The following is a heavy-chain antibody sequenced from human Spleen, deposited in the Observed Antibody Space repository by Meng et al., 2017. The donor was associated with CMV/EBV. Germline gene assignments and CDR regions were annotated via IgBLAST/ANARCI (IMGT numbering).Heavy chain of an antibody. V-gene: IGHV5-51*01. D-gene: IGHD2-8*01. J-gene: IGHJ3*02. CDR3: AANGPQFAFDI. Sequence: KVTCKGSGYSFTTYWIGWVRQMPGKGLEWMGIIYPDDSDTRYSPSFQGQVTISADKSISTAYLQWSSLKASDTAMYYCAANGPQFAFDIWGQGTMVTVSS. CDR2: IYPDDSDT. CDR1: GYSFTTYW.